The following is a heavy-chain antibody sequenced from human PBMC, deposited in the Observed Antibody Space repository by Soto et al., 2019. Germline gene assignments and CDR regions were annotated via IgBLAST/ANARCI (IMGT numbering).Heavy chain of an antibody. V-gene: IGHV3-30*03. J-gene: IGHJ4*02. Sequence: QVQLVESGGGVVQPGRSLRLSCEASGFSFRNYGMHWVGQAPGKGLEWVTFISFDGSNKYYADSVKGRFTISRDNSKNTLFLQVSSLRPEDTSMYYCAAGVGWADYWGQGTLVIVSS. D-gene: IGHD1-26*01. CDR3: AAGVGWADY. CDR1: GFSFRNYG. CDR2: ISFDGSNK.